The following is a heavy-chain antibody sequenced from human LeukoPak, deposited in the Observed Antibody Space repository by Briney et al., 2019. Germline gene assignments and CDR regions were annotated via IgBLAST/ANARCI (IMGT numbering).Heavy chain of an antibody. CDR2: ISDYNGNT. CDR3: ARDGPDRAAWFDP. Sequence: GASVKVSCKASGYTFSSYGISWVRLASGQGLEWMGWISDYNGNTNYAQKVQGRVTMTTDPFTSTAYMELRSLRSDDTAVYYCARDGPDRAAWFDPWGQGTLVTVSS. CDR1: GYTFSSYG. D-gene: IGHD3-22*01. J-gene: IGHJ5*02. V-gene: IGHV1-18*01.